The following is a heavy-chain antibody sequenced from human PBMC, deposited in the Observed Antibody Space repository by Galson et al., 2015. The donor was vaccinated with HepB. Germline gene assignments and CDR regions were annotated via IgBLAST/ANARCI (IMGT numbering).Heavy chain of an antibody. Sequence: SLRLSCAASGFTFSSYWMSWVRQAPGKGLEWVANIKQDGSDKYYVDSVKGRFTISRDNAKNSLYPQMNSLRAEDTAVYYCARDESASSSWSYYYYGMDVWGQGTTVTVSS. CDR2: IKQDGSDK. J-gene: IGHJ6*02. V-gene: IGHV3-7*03. CDR1: GFTFSSYW. D-gene: IGHD6-13*01. CDR3: ARDESASSSWSYYYYGMDV.